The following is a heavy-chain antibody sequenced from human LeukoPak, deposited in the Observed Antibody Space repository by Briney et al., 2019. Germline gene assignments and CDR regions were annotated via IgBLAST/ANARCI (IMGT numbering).Heavy chain of an antibody. Sequence: SETLSLTCAVYGGSFSGYYWSWIRQPPGKGLEWIGEINHSGGTNYNPSLKSRVTISVDTSKNQFSLKLSSVTAADTAVYYCARATLLRRWFDPWGQGTLVTVSS. CDR2: INHSGGT. J-gene: IGHJ5*02. CDR3: ARATLLRRWFDP. V-gene: IGHV4-34*01. CDR1: GGSFSGYY. D-gene: IGHD2-15*01.